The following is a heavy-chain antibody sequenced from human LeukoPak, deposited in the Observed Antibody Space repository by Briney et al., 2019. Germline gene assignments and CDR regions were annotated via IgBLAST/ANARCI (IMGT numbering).Heavy chain of an antibody. D-gene: IGHD3-3*01. V-gene: IGHV1-2*02. CDR1: GYTFTGYY. J-gene: IGHJ3*02. Sequence: GASVKVSCKASGYTFTGYYMHWVRQAPGQGLEWMGWINPNSGGTNYAQKFQGRVTMTRDTSISTAYMELRSLRSDDTAVYYCARVGITIFGVPTYDAFDIWGQGTMVTVSS. CDR3: ARVGITIFGVPTYDAFDI. CDR2: INPNSGGT.